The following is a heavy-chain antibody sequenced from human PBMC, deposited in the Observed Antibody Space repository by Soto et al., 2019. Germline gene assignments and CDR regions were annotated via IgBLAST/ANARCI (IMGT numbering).Heavy chain of an antibody. CDR3: ASLNNWSSGDGRIDV. V-gene: IGHV1-69*01. D-gene: IGHD1-26*01. CDR2: IMPLYAKP. CDR1: GGTFNTYT. J-gene: IGHJ6*02. Sequence: QVQLVQSGAEVKKPGSSVKVSCKASGGTFNTYTISWLRQVPGQGLEWMGGIMPLYAKPTYAQPFLGRLTIASYEHTSTVYMELSSLRSEDTALYYCASLNNWSSGDGRIDVWGRGTAVSVSS.